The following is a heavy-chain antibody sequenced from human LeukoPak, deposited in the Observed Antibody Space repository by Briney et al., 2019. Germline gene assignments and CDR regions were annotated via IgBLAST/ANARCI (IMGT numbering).Heavy chain of an antibody. D-gene: IGHD3-9*01. Sequence: SETLSLTCTVSGGSISSSSYYWGWIRQPPGKGLEWIGSLYYSGGTYYNPSLKSRVTISLDTSKNQFSLRLSSVTAADTALYYCASTYYDVLTTLHNWGQGTLVTVSS. J-gene: IGHJ4*02. CDR1: GGSISSSSYY. CDR2: LYYSGGT. V-gene: IGHV4-39*01. CDR3: ASTYYDVLTTLHN.